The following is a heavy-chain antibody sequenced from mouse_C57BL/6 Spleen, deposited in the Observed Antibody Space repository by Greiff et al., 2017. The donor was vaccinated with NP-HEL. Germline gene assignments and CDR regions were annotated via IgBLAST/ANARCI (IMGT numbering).Heavy chain of an antibody. CDR3: ARREDCGAGCAY. J-gene: IGHJ3*01. CDR1: GFTFSSYG. V-gene: IGHV5-6*02. CDR2: ISSGGSYT. Sequence: EVKVVESGGDLVKPGGSLKLSCAASGFTFSSYGMSWVRQTPDKRLEWVATISSGGSYTYYPDSVKGRFTISRDNAKNTMYLQMSSLKSEDTAVYYCARREDCGAGCAYWGQGTLDTVS.